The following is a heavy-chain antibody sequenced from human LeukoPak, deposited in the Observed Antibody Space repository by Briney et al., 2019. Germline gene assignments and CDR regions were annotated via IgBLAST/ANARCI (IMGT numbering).Heavy chain of an antibody. V-gene: IGHV4-38-2*02. CDR2: IYHSGTT. D-gene: IGHD6-13*01. CDR1: GYSISSGYY. J-gene: IGHJ4*02. CDR3: ARGSSHTSYNFDY. Sequence: SETLSLTCTVSGYSISSGYYWGWIRQPPGKGLEWIGSIYHSGTTYYNPSLKSRVTISVDTSKNQFSLKLSSVTAADTAVYYCARGSSHTSYNFDYWGQGTLVTVSS.